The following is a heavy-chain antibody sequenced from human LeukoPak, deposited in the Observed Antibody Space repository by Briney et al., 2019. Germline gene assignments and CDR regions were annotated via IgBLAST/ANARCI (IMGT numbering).Heavy chain of an antibody. CDR3: AREAQSLPHRRAFDI. J-gene: IGHJ3*02. CDR2: IYYSGST. CDR1: GGSISSGGYY. Sequence: SETLSLTCTVSGGSISSGGYYWSWVRQHPGKGLEWIGYIYYSGSTYYNPSLKSRVTISVDTSKNQFSLKLSSVTAADTAVYYCAREAQSLPHRRAFDIWGQGTMVTVSS. V-gene: IGHV4-31*03.